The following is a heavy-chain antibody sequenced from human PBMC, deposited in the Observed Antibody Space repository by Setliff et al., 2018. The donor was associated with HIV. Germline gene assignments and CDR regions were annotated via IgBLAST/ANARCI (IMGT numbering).Heavy chain of an antibody. Sequence: SETLSLTCAVYGGSFSAYYWSWIRQSPGKGLEWIGAINHSGTTYYNPSLKSRVTISVDTSKTQFSLKLTSVTTADTAVYYCARLVWTGYGSRASDIWGQGTVVTVSS. CDR2: INHSGTT. CDR3: ARLVWTGYGSRASDI. J-gene: IGHJ3*02. CDR1: GGSFSAYY. D-gene: IGHD5-12*01. V-gene: IGHV4-34*01.